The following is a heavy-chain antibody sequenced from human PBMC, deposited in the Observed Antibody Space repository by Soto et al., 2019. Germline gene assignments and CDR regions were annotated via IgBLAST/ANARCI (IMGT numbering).Heavy chain of an antibody. J-gene: IGHJ4*02. CDR3: AKTDGYEVEY. CDR1: GYSFVSYW. V-gene: IGHV5-51*01. Sequence: GESLKISCKGSGYSFVSYWIAWVRQMPGKGLEWMGCIYPGDSDTTYSPSIQGQVTISADKSSTTVYLQWNTLKASDTAMYYCAKTDGYEVEYWGQGTQVTVSS. CDR2: IYPGDSDT. D-gene: IGHD5-18*01.